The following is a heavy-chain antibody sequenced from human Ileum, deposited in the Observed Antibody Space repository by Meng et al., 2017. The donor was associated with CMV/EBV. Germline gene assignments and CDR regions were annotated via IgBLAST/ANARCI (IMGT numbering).Heavy chain of an antibody. Sequence: GESLKISCAASGFTFKTYTMNWVRQAPGKGLEWVSSITDDSNYIYYPDSVKGRFTISRDDAKNSLYLQMHSLRVDDTAVYYCAREADGYNSRYFDYWGQGTLVTVSS. CDR2: ITDDSNYI. D-gene: IGHD5-24*01. CDR1: GFTFKTYT. J-gene: IGHJ4*02. CDR3: AREADGYNSRYFDY. V-gene: IGHV3-21*01.